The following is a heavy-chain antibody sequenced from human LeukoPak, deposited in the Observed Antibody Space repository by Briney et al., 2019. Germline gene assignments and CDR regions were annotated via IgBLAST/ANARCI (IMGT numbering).Heavy chain of an antibody. J-gene: IGHJ5*02. Sequence: GESLKISCKGSGYTFTSYWIGWVRQMPGKGLEWMGIIYPGASDTKYSPSFQGQVTISADKSISTAYLQWSSLKASDTAMYYCARRVSSSGWFDPWGQGTLVTVSS. CDR2: IYPGASDT. CDR3: ARRVSSSGWFDP. V-gene: IGHV5-51*01. CDR1: GYTFTSYW. D-gene: IGHD6-6*01.